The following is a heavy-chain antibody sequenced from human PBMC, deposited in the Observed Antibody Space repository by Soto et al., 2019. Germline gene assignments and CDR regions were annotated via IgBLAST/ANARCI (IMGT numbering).Heavy chain of an antibody. V-gene: IGHV1-18*04. CDR3: ARDFYPLAYYFDP. CDR1: GYTFINHG. Sequence: ASVKVSCKASGYTFINHGISWVRQAPGQGLEWMGWVSGSNGKTKYAQKFQGRVTMTRETSTSTAHMELRNLTSDDTAVYFCARDFYPLAYYFDPWGQETLVTVSS. CDR2: VSGSNGKT. J-gene: IGHJ4*02.